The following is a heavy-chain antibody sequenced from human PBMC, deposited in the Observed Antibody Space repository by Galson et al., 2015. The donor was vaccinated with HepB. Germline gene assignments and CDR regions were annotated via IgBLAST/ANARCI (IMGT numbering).Heavy chain of an antibody. V-gene: IGHV3-23*01. Sequence: SLRLSCAASGFAFGTHAMSWVRQAPGRGLEWISGISGNGDSTFYADSVKGRFTVSRDNSSNMLYLQMNSLRAEDAGLYFCAKGYGLFDSWGQGILVTVSS. D-gene: IGHD5-18*01. CDR2: ISGNGDST. J-gene: IGHJ5*01. CDR3: AKGYGLFDS. CDR1: GFAFGTHA.